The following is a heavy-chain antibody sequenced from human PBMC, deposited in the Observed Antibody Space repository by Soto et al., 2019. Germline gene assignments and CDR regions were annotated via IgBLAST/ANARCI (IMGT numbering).Heavy chain of an antibody. CDR1: GFTFSSYG. V-gene: IGHV3-33*01. D-gene: IGHD3-10*01. CDR3: AREMREAWATSSITKVRGVNPLIPYYGMDV. CDR2: IWYDGSNK. J-gene: IGHJ6*02. Sequence: QVQLVESGGGVVQPERSLRLSCAASGFTFSSYGMHWVRQAPGKGLEWVAVIWYDGSNKYYADSVKGRFTISRDNSKNTLYLQMNSLRAEDTAVYYCAREMREAWATSSITKVRGVNPLIPYYGMDVWGQGTTVTVSS.